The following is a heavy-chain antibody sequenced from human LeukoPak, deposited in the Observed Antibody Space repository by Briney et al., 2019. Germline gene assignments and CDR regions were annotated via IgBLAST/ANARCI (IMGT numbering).Heavy chain of an antibody. V-gene: IGHV5-10-1*01. CDR3: ARHGVAAAGIVYYFDY. CDR2: IDPSDSYS. CDR1: GYSFTTYW. Sequence: GESLKISCKGSGYSFTTYWISWVRQMPGKGLEWMGTIDPSDSYSNYSPSFQGHATISADKSISTAYLQWSSLKVSDTAMYYCARHGVAAAGIVYYFDYWGQGSLVTVSS. D-gene: IGHD6-13*01. J-gene: IGHJ4*02.